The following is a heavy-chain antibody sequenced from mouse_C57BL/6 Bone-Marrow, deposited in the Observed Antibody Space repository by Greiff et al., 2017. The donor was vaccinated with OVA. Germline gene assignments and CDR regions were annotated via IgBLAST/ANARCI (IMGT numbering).Heavy chain of an antibody. CDR1: GYTFTSYG. V-gene: IGHV1-81*01. CDR3: ANYGYWYFDV. J-gene: IGHJ1*03. Sequence: QVQLQQSGAELARPGASVKLSCKASGYTFTSYGISWVKQRPGQGLEWIGEIYPRSGNTYYNEKFKGKATLTADKSSSTAYMELRSLTSEDSAVYFCANYGYWYFDVWGTGTTVTVSS. D-gene: IGHD1-1*02. CDR2: IYPRSGNT.